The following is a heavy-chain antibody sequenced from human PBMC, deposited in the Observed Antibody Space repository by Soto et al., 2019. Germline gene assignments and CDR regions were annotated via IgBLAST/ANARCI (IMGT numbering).Heavy chain of an antibody. CDR1: GFTFSSYS. D-gene: IGHD4-17*01. CDR2: ISSSSSTI. Sequence: GGSLRLSCAASGFTFSSYSMNWVRQAPGKGLEWVSYISSSSSTIYYADSVKGRFTISRDNAKNSLYLQMNSLRDEDTAVYYCVCSTVVTPGYWGQGTLVTVSS. J-gene: IGHJ4*02. V-gene: IGHV3-48*02. CDR3: VCSTVVTPGY.